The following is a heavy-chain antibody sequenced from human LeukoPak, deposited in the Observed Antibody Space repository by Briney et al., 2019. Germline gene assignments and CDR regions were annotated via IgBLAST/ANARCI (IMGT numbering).Heavy chain of an antibody. CDR1: GGSISSYY. Sequence: PSETLSLTCTVSGGSISSYYWSWIRQPPGKGLEWIGYIYYSGSTNYNPSLKSRDTISVDTSKNQFSLKLSSVTAADTAVYYCASSYYGDSTIDYWGQGTLVTVSS. CDR2: IYYSGST. V-gene: IGHV4-59*01. D-gene: IGHD4-17*01. CDR3: ASSYYGDSTIDY. J-gene: IGHJ4*02.